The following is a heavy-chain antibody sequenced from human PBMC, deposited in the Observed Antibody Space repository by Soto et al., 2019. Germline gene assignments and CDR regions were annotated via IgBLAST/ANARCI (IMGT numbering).Heavy chain of an antibody. CDR3: AREDYPYYDDSSGYHLDY. CDR2: ISDSSSTI. J-gene: IGHJ4*02. CDR1: GFTFSTYN. V-gene: IGHV3-48*01. Sequence: EVHLVESGGGLVQPGGSLRLSCAASGFTFSTYNMNWVRQAPGKGLEWVSYISDSSSTIHYADSVKGRFTISRDNAKNELCLQMISLRAEDTAVSYGAREDYPYYDDSSGYHLDYWGQGAVVTVSS. D-gene: IGHD3-22*01.